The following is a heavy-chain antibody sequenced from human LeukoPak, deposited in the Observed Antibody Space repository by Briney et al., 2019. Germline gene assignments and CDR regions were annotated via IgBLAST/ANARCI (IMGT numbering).Heavy chain of an antibody. V-gene: IGHV1-69*13. CDR1: GGTFSSYA. D-gene: IGHD3-22*01. CDR3: ARFYYYDSSGYYPPTGETDY. CDR2: IIPIFGTA. J-gene: IGHJ4*02. Sequence: ASVKVSCKASGGTFSSYAISWVRQAPGQGLEWMGGIIPIFGTANYAQKFQGRVTITADESTSTAYMELSSLRSEDTAVYYCARFYYYDSSGYYPPTGETDYWGQGTLVTVSS.